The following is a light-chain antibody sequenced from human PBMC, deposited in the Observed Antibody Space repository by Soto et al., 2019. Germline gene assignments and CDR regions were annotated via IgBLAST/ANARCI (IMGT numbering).Light chain of an antibody. J-gene: IGKJ5*01. CDR1: QTVRNN. Sequence: EIVLTQSPGTLSLSLGERATLSCRASQTVRNNYLAWYQQKPGQAPRLLIYDASSRATGIPARFSGSGSGTEFTLTISSLQSEDFAVYYCQQYNNWPPITFGQGTRLEIK. CDR3: QQYNNWPPIT. CDR2: DAS. V-gene: IGKV3D-15*01.